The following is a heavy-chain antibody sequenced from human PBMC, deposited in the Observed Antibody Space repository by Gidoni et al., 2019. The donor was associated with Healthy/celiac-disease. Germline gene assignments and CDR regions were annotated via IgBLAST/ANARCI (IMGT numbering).Heavy chain of an antibody. D-gene: IGHD6-13*01. CDR2: IYYSGST. V-gene: IGHV4-39*01. CDR1: GGSISSSSYY. J-gene: IGHJ3*02. Sequence: QLQLQESGPGLVKPSETLSLTCTVSGGSISSSSYYWGWIRQPPGKGLEWIGSIYYSGSTYYNPSLKSRVNISVDTSKDQFSLKLSAVTAADTAVYYWARLGIAAADYDAFDIWGQGTMVTVSS. CDR3: ARLGIAAADYDAFDI.